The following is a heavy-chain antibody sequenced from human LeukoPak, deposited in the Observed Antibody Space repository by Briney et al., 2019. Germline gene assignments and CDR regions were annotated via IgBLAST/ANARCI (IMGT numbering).Heavy chain of an antibody. CDR2: ISSGSSYL. V-gene: IGHV3-21*01. D-gene: IGHD6-6*01. CDR3: ARDLLTYSSSSDFDY. Sequence: GGSLRLSCAASGFTFSSYSMNWVRQAPGKGLEWVSSISSGSSYLYYADSMKGQFTISRDNAKNSLYLQMNSLRAEDTAVYYCARDLLTYSSSSDFDYWGQGTPVTVSS. CDR1: GFTFSSYS. J-gene: IGHJ4*02.